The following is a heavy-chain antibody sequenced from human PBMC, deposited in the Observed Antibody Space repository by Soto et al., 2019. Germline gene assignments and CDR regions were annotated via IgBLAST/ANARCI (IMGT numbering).Heavy chain of an antibody. Sequence: ASVKVSCKASGYTFSTYEINWVRRAAGQGLEWMGRMNPDNGNTGYAQKFQDRVTMTRNTSISTAYMELGSLRSDDTAVYYCARGPRESGEWLVFDYWGQGAPVTVSS. CDR3: ARGPRESGEWLVFDY. CDR1: GYTFSTYE. V-gene: IGHV1-8*01. J-gene: IGHJ4*02. D-gene: IGHD3-3*01. CDR2: MNPDNGNT.